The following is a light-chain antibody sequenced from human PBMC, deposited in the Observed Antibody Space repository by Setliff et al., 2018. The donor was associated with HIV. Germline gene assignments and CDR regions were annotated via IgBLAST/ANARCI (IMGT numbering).Light chain of an antibody. V-gene: IGLV2-11*01. CDR3: CSYAGSYKV. CDR2: EVS. Sequence: QSVLTQPRSVSGSPGQSVTISCTGTSSDVGGYNYVSWYQQHPGKAPKLMIYEVSKRPSGVPDRFSGSKSGYTASLTISGLQAEDEADYYCCSYAGSYKVFGTGTKVTV. CDR1: SSDVGGYNY. J-gene: IGLJ1*01.